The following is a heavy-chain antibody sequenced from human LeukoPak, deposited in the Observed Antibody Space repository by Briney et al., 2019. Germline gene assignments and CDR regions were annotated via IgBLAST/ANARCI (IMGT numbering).Heavy chain of an antibody. D-gene: IGHD6-6*01. CDR1: GYTFTGYY. CDR2: INPSGGST. Sequence: ASVKVSCKASGYTFTGYYMHWVRQAPGQGLEWMGVINPSGGSTTYAEKFQGRVTMTRDTPTNTVYMELSSLTSGDSAVYYCARERMYSSLFHLFYYWGQGTLVTVSS. J-gene: IGHJ4*02. V-gene: IGHV1-46*01. CDR3: ARERMYSSLFHLFYY.